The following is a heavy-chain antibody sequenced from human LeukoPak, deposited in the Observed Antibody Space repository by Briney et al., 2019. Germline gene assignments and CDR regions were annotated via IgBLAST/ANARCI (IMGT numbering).Heavy chain of an antibody. V-gene: IGHV1-2*02. CDR3: ARDLIGYGDNFDY. J-gene: IGHJ4*02. Sequence: AASVKVSCKASGYTFTGYYMHWVRQAPGQGLEWMGWINPNSGGTNYAQKFQGRVTMTRDTSISTAYMELSRLRSDDTAVYYCARDLIGYGDNFDYWGQGTLVTVSS. CDR1: GYTFTGYY. CDR2: INPNSGGT. D-gene: IGHD3-9*01.